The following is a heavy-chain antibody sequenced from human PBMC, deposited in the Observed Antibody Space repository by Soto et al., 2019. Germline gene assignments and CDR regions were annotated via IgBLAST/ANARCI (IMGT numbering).Heavy chain of an antibody. V-gene: IGHV4-30-4*01. D-gene: IGHD3-9*01. CDR3: ARVIILRYFDWLYYFDY. CDR2: IYYSGST. CDR1: GGSISSGDYY. J-gene: IGHJ4*02. Sequence: SETLSLTCTVSGGSISSGDYYWSWIRQPPGKGLEWIGYIYYSGSTYYNPSLKSRVTISVDTSKNQFSLKLSSVTAADTAVYYCARVIILRYFDWLYYFDYWGQGTLVTVSS.